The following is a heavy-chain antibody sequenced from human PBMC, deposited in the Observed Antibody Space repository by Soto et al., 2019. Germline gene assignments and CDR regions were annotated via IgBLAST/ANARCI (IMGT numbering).Heavy chain of an antibody. CDR2: ISYDGSNK. CDR1: GFTFSSYA. D-gene: IGHD6-19*01. J-gene: IGHJ4*02. V-gene: IGHV3-30-3*01. CDR3: ASGAQWLGKDY. Sequence: QVQLVESGGGVVQPGRSLRLSCAASGFTFSSYAMHWVRQAPGKGLEWVAVISYDGSNKYYADSVKGRFTISRDNSKNTLYLQMNSLRAEDTAVYYCASGAQWLGKDYWGQGTLVTVSS.